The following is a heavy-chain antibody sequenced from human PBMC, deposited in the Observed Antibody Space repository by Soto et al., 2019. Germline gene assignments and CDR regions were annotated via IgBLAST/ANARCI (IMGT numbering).Heavy chain of an antibody. D-gene: IGHD5-18*01. CDR1: GFTFSTYA. Sequence: EVQLLESGGGLVQPGGSLRLSCAASGFTFSTYAMSWVRQAPGKGLEWVSTIDNSGGITYYADSVKGRFTISRDNSKNTMYRQMNSLRAGDTAVYYCAKGGYNYGFLFDCWGQGTLVTVSS. J-gene: IGHJ4*02. V-gene: IGHV3-23*05. CDR3: AKGGYNYGFLFDC. CDR2: IDNSGGIT.